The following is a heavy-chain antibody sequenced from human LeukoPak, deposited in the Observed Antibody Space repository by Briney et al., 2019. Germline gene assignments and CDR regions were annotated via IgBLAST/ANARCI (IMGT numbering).Heavy chain of an antibody. CDR1: GYTFTGYY. D-gene: IGHD6-13*01. J-gene: IGHJ4*02. V-gene: IGHV1-2*02. CDR2: INPNSGGT. CDR3: ARDKTPGIAAAGPPDY. Sequence: GASVKVSCKASGYTFTGYYVHWVRQAPGQGLEWMGWINPNSGGTNYAQKFQGRVTMTRDTSISTAYMELSRLRSDDTAVYYCARDKTPGIAAAGPPDYWGQGTLVTVSS.